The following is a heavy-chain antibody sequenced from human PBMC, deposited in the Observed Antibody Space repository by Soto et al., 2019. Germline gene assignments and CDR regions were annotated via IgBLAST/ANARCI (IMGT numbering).Heavy chain of an antibody. CDR2: IWYDGSNK. Sequence: GGSLRLSCAASGFTFSSYGMHWVRQAPGKGLEWVAVIWYDGSNKYYADSVKGRFTISRDNSKNTLYLQMNSLRAEDTAVYYCARDHFEYGDYVRPHSINYYYYYYMDVWGKGTTVTVSS. CDR1: GFTFSSYG. V-gene: IGHV3-33*01. CDR3: ARDHFEYGDYVRPHSINYYYYYYMDV. J-gene: IGHJ6*03. D-gene: IGHD4-17*01.